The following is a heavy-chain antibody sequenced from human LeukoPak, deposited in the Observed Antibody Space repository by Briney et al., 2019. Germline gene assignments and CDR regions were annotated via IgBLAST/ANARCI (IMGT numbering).Heavy chain of an antibody. CDR1: GGSISSYY. D-gene: IGHD6-13*01. J-gene: IGHJ4*02. CDR3: ARVGGYSSSWYIDY. Sequence: SETLSLTCTVSGGSISSYYWSWIRQPAGKGLEWIGRIYTSGSTNYNPSLKSRVTMSVDTAKNQFSLKLSSVTAADTAVYYCARVGGYSSSWYIDYWGQGTLVTVSS. CDR2: IYTSGST. V-gene: IGHV4-4*07.